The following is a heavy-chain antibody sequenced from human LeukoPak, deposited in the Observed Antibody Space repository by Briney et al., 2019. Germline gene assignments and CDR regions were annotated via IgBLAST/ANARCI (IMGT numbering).Heavy chain of an antibody. J-gene: IGHJ4*02. D-gene: IGHD3-10*01. CDR3: ARGSAGIDY. CDR2: ISSNGGST. CDR1: GFTFSSYA. V-gene: IGHV3-64*01. Sequence: GGSLRLSCAASGFTFSSYAMHWVRQAPGKGLEYVSAISSNGGSTYYANSVKGRFTISRDNSKNTLYLQMGSLRAEDMAVYYCARGSAGIDYWGQGTLVTVSS.